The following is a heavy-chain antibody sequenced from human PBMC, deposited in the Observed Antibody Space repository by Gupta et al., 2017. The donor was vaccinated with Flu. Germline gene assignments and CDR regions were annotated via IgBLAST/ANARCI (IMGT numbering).Heavy chain of an antibody. J-gene: IGHJ6*02. CDR1: GYTFTSYY. CDR2: INPSGGST. D-gene: IGHD1-20*01. CDR3: ARESIITGTTENYYYGMDV. Sequence: QVQLVQSGAEVKKPGASVKVSCKASGYTFTSYYMPWVRQAPGQGLEWMGIINPSGGSTSYAQKFQGRVTMTRDTSTSTVYMELSSLRSEDTAVYYCARESIITGTTENYYYGMDVWGQGTTVTVSS. V-gene: IGHV1-46*01.